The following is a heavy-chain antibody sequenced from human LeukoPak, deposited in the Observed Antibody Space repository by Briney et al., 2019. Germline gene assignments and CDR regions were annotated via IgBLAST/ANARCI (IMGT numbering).Heavy chain of an antibody. CDR3: AKSLHDSSGYYYFDY. CDR2: ISWNSGNI. Sequence: PERSLRLSCAASGFTFDDYAMHWVRQAPGKGLEWVSGISWNSGNIGYADSVKGRFTISRDNAKNSLYLQMNSLRAEDMALYYCAKSLHDSSGYYYFDYWGQGTLVTVSS. J-gene: IGHJ4*02. D-gene: IGHD3-22*01. CDR1: GFTFDDYA. V-gene: IGHV3-9*03.